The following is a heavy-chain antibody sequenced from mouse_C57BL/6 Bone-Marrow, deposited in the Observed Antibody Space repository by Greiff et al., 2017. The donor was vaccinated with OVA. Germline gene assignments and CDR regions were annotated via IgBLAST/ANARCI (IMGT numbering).Heavy chain of an antibody. V-gene: IGHV6-6*01. CDR2: IRNKANNHAT. D-gene: IGHD1-1*01. CDR1: GFTFSDAW. CDR3: TSYYYGSSPYWYFDV. Sequence: EVKLVESGGGLVQPGGSMKLSCAASGFTFSDAWMDWVRQSPEKGLEWVAEIRNKANNHATYYAESLKGRFTISRDDSKSSVYLKMNSLRAEDTGIYDCTSYYYGSSPYWYFDVWGTGTTVTVSS. J-gene: IGHJ1*03.